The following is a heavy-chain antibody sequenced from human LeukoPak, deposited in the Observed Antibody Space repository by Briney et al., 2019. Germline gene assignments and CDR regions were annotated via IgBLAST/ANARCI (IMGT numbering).Heavy chain of an antibody. D-gene: IGHD1-14*01. Sequence: GGSLRLSCAASGFTFSSYGMHWVRQAPGKGLEWVAFIRYDGSNKYYADSVKGRFTISRDNSKNTLYLQMNSLRAEDTAVYYCARVSHKPAYYYYYYMDVWGKGTTVTVSS. V-gene: IGHV3-30*02. CDR3: ARVSHKPAYYYYYYMDV. J-gene: IGHJ6*03. CDR1: GFTFSSYG. CDR2: IRYDGSNK.